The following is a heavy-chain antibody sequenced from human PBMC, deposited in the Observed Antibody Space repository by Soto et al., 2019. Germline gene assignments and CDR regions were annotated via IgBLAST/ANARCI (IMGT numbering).Heavy chain of an antibody. Sequence: GGSLRLSCKGSGYSFTSYWIGWVRQMPGKGLEWMGIIYPGDSDTRYSPSFQGQVTISADKSISTAYLQWSSLKASDTAMYYCARCIAVAGDIQGWFDPWGQGTLVTVSS. D-gene: IGHD6-19*01. CDR2: IYPGDSDT. V-gene: IGHV5-51*01. J-gene: IGHJ5*02. CDR1: GYSFTSYW. CDR3: ARCIAVAGDIQGWFDP.